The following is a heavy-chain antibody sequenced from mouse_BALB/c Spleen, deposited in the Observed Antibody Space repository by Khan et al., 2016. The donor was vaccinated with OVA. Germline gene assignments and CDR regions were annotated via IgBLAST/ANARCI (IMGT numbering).Heavy chain of an antibody. D-gene: IGHD1-1*02. Sequence: QVQLQQSGAELVKPGASVKLSCKASGYTFTSYYIYWVKQRPGQGLEWIRGINPSNGDTYFNEKFESKATLTVDKSSSTAFMQVSSLTSEDSAVYYCTRSGWAAFAYWGQGTLVTVSA. CDR2: INPSNGDT. CDR1: GYTFTSYY. V-gene: IGHV1S81*02. CDR3: TRSGWAAFAY. J-gene: IGHJ3*01.